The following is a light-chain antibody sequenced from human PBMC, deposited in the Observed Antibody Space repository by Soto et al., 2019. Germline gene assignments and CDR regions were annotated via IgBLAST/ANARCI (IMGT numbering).Light chain of an antibody. CDR3: SSYAGSNNFV. Sequence: NFMLTQPHSVSESPGKTVTISCTRTSGSIASNYVQWYQQRPGSAPTTLIYEDDQRPSGVPDRFSGSKSGNTASLTVTGLQAEDEADYYCSSYAGSNNFVFGTGTKVTVL. V-gene: IGLV6-57*04. CDR2: EDD. J-gene: IGLJ1*01. CDR1: SGSIASNY.